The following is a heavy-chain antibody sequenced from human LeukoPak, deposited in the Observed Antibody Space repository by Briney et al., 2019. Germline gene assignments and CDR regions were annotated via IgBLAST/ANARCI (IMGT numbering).Heavy chain of an antibody. J-gene: IGHJ4*02. Sequence: PGGSLRLSCGASGFTFSSYRVHWVRQAPGKGLEWVTLIRSEGNNKYYGDSVKGRFSITRDDSQNTVYLQMNSLRAEDTAVYYCARTRNNAPIFDFWGQGTLVTVSS. CDR1: GFTFSSYR. D-gene: IGHD2-8*01. CDR3: ARTRNNAPIFDF. V-gene: IGHV3-33*01. CDR2: IRSEGNNK.